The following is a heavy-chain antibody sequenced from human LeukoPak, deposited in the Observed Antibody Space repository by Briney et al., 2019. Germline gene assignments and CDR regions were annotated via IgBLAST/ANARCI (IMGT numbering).Heavy chain of an antibody. J-gene: IGHJ4*02. Sequence: AGGSLRLSCAASGFTFSSYDMKWVRQAPGKGLECISYISTTTGSIYYADSVKGRFSASRDNAKNLLYLQMNSLRDEDTAVYYCARGEGAIDYWGQGTLVTVSS. D-gene: IGHD3-16*01. CDR1: GFTFSSYD. V-gene: IGHV3-48*02. CDR2: ISTTTGSI. CDR3: ARGEGAIDY.